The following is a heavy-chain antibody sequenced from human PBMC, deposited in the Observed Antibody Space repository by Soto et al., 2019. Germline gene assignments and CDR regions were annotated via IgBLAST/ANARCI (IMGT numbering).Heavy chain of an antibody. J-gene: IGHJ3*02. D-gene: IGHD3-22*01. CDR3: ARVRYYYDSSGYLTIDAFDI. Sequence: GGSLRLSCAASEFTISSYAMHWVRQAPGKGLEWVAVISYDGSNKYYADSVKGRFTISRDNSKNTLYLQMNSLRAEDTAVYYCARVRYYYDSSGYLTIDAFDIWGQGTMVTVSS. CDR1: EFTISSYA. CDR2: ISYDGSNK. V-gene: IGHV3-30-3*01.